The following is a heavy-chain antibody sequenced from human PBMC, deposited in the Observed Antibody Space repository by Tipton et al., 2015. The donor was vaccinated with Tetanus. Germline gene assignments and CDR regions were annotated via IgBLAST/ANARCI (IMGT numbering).Heavy chain of an antibody. CDR3: AKEFAS. J-gene: IGHJ4*02. CDR1: GFTFDDYA. Sequence: SLRLSCAASGFTFDDYAMHWVRQAPGKGLEWVSGISWNSGSIGYADSVKGRFTISRDNAKNSLYLQMNSLRAEDTALYYCAKEFASRGQGTLVTVSS. D-gene: IGHD2-2*01. V-gene: IGHV3-9*01. CDR2: ISWNSGSI.